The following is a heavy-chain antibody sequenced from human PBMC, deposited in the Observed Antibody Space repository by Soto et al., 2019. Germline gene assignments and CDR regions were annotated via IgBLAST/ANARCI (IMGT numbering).Heavy chain of an antibody. CDR3: ARDRGVYEALFDY. J-gene: IGHJ4*02. CDR2: IYYSGST. Sequence: NPSETLSLTCTVSCGSIISYYWSWIRQPPGKGLEWIGYIYYSGSTNYNPSLKSRVTISVDTSKNQFSLKPSSVTAADTAVYYCARDRGVYEALFDYWGQGTLVTVSS. CDR1: CGSIISYY. V-gene: IGHV4-59*01. D-gene: IGHD5-12*01.